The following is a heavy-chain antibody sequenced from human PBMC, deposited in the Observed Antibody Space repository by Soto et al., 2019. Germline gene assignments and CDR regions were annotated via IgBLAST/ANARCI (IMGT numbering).Heavy chain of an antibody. J-gene: IGHJ6*02. CDR3: ARDVLTRLSLRSTTSHYPNYYMEV. CDR2: VSPYNGGT. Sequence: ASVKVSCKASGFTFITSALSWVRQAPGQGLEWIGRVSPYNGGTNYAQKFQGRVTITTDTSTNTAYMDLRSLKSDDTAVYFCARDVLTRLSLRSTTSHYPNYYMEVWGQGTTVTVS. CDR1: GFTFITSA. D-gene: IGHD3-9*01. V-gene: IGHV1-18*01.